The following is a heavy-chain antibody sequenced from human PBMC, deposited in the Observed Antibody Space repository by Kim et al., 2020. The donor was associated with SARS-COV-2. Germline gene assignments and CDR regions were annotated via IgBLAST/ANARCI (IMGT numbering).Heavy chain of an antibody. CDR3: VKSPSLWFGEA. D-gene: IGHD3-10*01. CDR1: GFSIGDYA. V-gene: IGHV3-9*01. J-gene: IGHJ5*02. CDR2: ISWNSGSI. Sequence: SLRLSCTASGFSIGDYAMHWVRQAPGKGLEWVSSISWNSGSINHADSVKGRFTISRDNAKNTLYLQMTSLRPEDTAFYYCVKSPSLWFGEAWGQGTLVSVSS.